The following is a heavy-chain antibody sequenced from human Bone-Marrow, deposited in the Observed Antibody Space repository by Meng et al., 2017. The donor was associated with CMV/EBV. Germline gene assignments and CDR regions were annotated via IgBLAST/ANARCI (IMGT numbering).Heavy chain of an antibody. J-gene: IGHJ6*02. CDR1: GGSFSGYY. CDR3: ARLRWRYCSSTSCYGYYYYYGMDV. D-gene: IGHD2-2*01. Sequence: SETLSLTCPVYGGSFSGYYWSWIRQPPGKGLEWIGEINHSGSTNYNPSLKSRVTISVDTSKNQFPLKLSSVTAAETAVYYCARLRWRYCSSTSCYGYYYYYGMDVWGQGTTVTVSS. CDR2: INHSGST. V-gene: IGHV4-34*01.